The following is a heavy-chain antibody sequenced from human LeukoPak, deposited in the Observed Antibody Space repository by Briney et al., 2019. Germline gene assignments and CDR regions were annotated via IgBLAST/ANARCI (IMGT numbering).Heavy chain of an antibody. Sequence: KPSQTLSLTCTVSGGSISSGGYYWSWIRQHPGKGLEWIGYIYYSGSTYYNPSLKSRVTISVDTSKNQFSLKLSSVTAADTAVYYCARVLRFLEWLPINFYYYYGMDVWGQGTTVTVSS. CDR2: IYYSGST. CDR3: ARVLRFLEWLPINFYYYYGMDV. V-gene: IGHV4-31*03. J-gene: IGHJ6*02. CDR1: GGSISSGGYY. D-gene: IGHD3-3*01.